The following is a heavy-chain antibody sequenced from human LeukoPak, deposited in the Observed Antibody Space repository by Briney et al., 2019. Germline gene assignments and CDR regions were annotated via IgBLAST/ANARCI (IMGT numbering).Heavy chain of an antibody. Sequence: SVKVSCKASGGTFSSYAISWVRQAPGQGLEWMGGIIPIFGTANYAQKFQGRVTITADKSTSTAYMELSSLRSEDTAVYYCAKSPRYYYYYMDVWGKGTTVTVSS. J-gene: IGHJ6*03. CDR2: IIPIFGTA. V-gene: IGHV1-69*06. CDR3: AKSPRYYYYYMDV. CDR1: GGTFSSYA.